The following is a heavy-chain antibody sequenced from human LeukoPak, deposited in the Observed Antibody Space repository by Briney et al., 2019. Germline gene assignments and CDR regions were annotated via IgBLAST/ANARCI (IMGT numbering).Heavy chain of an antibody. D-gene: IGHD6-19*01. V-gene: IGHV3-23*01. CDR2: VSGGAEAT. CDR1: GFTFSSYG. CDR3: AKDTPLTAYTSGWSNNCFDY. J-gene: IGHJ4*02. Sequence: GGSLRLSCAASGFTFSSYGMHWVRQAPGKGLEWVSTVSGGAEATYYADSVKGRFAISRDNSKSALYLQMNSLRAEDTAIYYCAKDTPLTAYTSGWSNNCFDYWGQGTLVTVSS.